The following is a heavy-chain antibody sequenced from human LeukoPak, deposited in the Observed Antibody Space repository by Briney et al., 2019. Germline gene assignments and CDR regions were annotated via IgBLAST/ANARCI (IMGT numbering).Heavy chain of an antibody. CDR1: GYTFTSYG. D-gene: IGHD3-9*01. CDR3: AGVSPRRAGYYMFDY. Sequence: GASVKVSCKASGYTFTSYGISWVRQAPGQGLEWMGWISAYNGNTNYAQKLQGRVTMTTDTSTSTAYMELRSLRSDDTAVYYCAGVSPRRAGYYMFDYWGQGTLVTVSS. CDR2: ISAYNGNT. V-gene: IGHV1-18*01. J-gene: IGHJ4*02.